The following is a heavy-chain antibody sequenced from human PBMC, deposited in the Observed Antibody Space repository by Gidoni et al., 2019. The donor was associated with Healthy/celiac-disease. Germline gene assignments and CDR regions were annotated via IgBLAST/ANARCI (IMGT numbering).Heavy chain of an antibody. CDR3: ARSYDFWSGYSSYYFDY. CDR2: IIPIFGTA. Sequence: QVHLVQSGAEVKKPGSSVKVSCKASGGTFSSYAISWVRQAPGQGLEWMGGIIPIFGTAHYAQKFQGRVTITADESTSTAYMELSSLRSEDTAVYYCARSYDFWSGYSSYYFDYWGQGTLVTVSS. V-gene: IGHV1-69*01. CDR1: GGTFSSYA. J-gene: IGHJ4*02. D-gene: IGHD3-3*01.